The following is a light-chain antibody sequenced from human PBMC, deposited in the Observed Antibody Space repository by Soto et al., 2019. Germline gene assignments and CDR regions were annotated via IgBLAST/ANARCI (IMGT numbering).Light chain of an antibody. CDR3: SSYTSSSPDV. V-gene: IGLV2-14*01. CDR1: SSDVGGYNY. CDR2: DVS. Sequence: QSALTQPASVSGSPGQSITISCTGTSSDVGGYNYVSWYQQHPGKAPKLMIYDVSNRPSGVSNRFSGSKSGNTASLTLSGLQAEDEADYYCSSYTSSSPDVFGTGTKLTVL. J-gene: IGLJ1*01.